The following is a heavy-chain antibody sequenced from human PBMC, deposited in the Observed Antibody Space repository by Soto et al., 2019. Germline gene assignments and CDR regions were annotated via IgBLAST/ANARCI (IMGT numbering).Heavy chain of an antibody. Sequence: KASETLSLTCTVSGGSVSSGSYYWSWIRQPPGKGLEWIGYIYYSGSTNYNPSLKSRVTISVDTSKNQFSLKLSSVTAADTAVYYCAGYNWNRNWFDPWGQGTLVTVSS. CDR1: GGSVSSGSYY. CDR2: IYYSGST. CDR3: AGYNWNRNWFDP. D-gene: IGHD1-20*01. J-gene: IGHJ5*02. V-gene: IGHV4-61*01.